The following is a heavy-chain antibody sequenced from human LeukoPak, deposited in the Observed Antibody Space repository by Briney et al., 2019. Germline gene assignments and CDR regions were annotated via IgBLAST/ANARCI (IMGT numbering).Heavy chain of an antibody. J-gene: IGHJ4*02. Sequence: GGSLRLSCAASGFTFSSYGMHWVRQAPGKGLEWVAFIRYDGSNKYYADSVKGRFTVSRDNSKNTLYLQMNSLRAEDTAVYYCAKANFNYFEYWGQGTLVTVSS. D-gene: IGHD3-3*01. CDR2: IRYDGSNK. V-gene: IGHV3-30*02. CDR3: AKANFNYFEY. CDR1: GFTFSSYG.